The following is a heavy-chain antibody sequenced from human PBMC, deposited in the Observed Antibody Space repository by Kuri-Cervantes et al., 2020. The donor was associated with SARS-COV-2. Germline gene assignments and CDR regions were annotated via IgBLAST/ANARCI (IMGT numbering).Heavy chain of an antibody. CDR1: GFTFRDYY. Sequence: GESLKISCVASGFTFRDYYMSWIRQAPGKGLEWISYISSSDGTTYYADSVKGRFTISRDNAKRTLFLQMNSLRVDDTAVYYCSRDQVSAAGTANYWGQGALVTVSS. V-gene: IGHV3-11*01. D-gene: IGHD6-13*01. CDR3: SRDQVSAAGTANY. J-gene: IGHJ4*02. CDR2: ISSSDGTT.